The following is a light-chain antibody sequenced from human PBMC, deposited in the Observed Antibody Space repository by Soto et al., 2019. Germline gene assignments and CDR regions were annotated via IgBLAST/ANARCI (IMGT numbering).Light chain of an antibody. CDR2: DAS. V-gene: IGKV1-5*01. J-gene: IGKJ5*01. CDR3: QQRSNWPLIT. CDR1: ESISRW. Sequence: IQMTQSPSTLSASVGDRVTITCRASESISRWLAWYQQEAGKAPKLLIYDASDLESGVPSRFIGSGSGTEFTLTISSLQPEDFAVYYCQQRSNWPLITFGQGTRLEIK.